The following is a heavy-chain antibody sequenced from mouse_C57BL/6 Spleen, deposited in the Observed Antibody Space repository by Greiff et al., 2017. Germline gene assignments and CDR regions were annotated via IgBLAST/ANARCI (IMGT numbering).Heavy chain of an antibody. CDR2: INPNNGGT. D-gene: IGHD1-1*01. V-gene: IGHV1-22*01. J-gene: IGHJ4*01. CDR1: GYTFTDYN. CDR3: ARRGYGSSYVGAMDY. Sequence: EVQLQESGPELVKPGASVKMSCKASGYTFTDYNMHWVKQSHGKSLEWIGYINPNNGGTSYNQKFKGKATLTVNKSSSTAYMELRSLTSEDSAVYYCARRGYGSSYVGAMDYWGQGTSVTVSS.